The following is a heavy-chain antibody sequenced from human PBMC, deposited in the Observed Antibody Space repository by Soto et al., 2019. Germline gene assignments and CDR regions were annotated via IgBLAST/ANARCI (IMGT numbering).Heavy chain of an antibody. J-gene: IGHJ4*02. CDR2: ISSSGSTI. V-gene: IGHV3-48*03. D-gene: IGHD3-3*01. CDR3: ARDSYDFWSGSHYFDY. CDR1: GFTFSSYE. Sequence: VGSLRVSCAASGFTFSSYEMNWVRQAPGKGLEWVSYISSSGSTIYYADSVKGRFTISRDNAKNSLYLQMNSLRAEDTAVYYCARDSYDFWSGSHYFDYWGQGTLVTVSS.